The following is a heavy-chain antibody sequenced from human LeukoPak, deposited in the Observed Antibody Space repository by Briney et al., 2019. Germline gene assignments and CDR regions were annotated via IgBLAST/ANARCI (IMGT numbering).Heavy chain of an antibody. CDR2: IYYSGST. D-gene: IGHD2-2*01. V-gene: IGHV4-39*01. CDR3: ARLSGLVGPDYFDY. CDR1: GGSISSSSYY. J-gene: IGHJ4*02. Sequence: PSETLSLTCTVSGGSISSSSYYWGWIRQPPGKGLEWIGSIYYSGSTYYNPSLKSRVTISVDTSKNQFSLKLSSVTAADTAVYYCARLSGLVGPDYFDYWGQGTLVTVSS.